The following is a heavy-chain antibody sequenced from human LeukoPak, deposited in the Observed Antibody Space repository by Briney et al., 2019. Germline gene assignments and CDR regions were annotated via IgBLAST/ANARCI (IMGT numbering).Heavy chain of an antibody. D-gene: IGHD3-10*01. CDR1: GYSISRGYY. J-gene: IGHJ4*02. V-gene: IGHV4-38-2*01. CDR3: ARAGWIITSGIDY. CDR2: VYHTGST. Sequence: SETLSPTCAVSGYSISRGYYWALIRQPPGKGLEWIGTVYHTGSTYYNPSLDSRVTISVDTSKSEFSLNLKSVTAADTAVYYCARAGWIITSGIDYWGQGALVTVSS.